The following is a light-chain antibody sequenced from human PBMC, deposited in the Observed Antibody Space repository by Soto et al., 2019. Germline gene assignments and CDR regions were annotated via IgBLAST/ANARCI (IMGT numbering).Light chain of an antibody. CDR1: RSDVGGYNY. V-gene: IGLV2-14*01. CDR2: DVS. J-gene: IGLJ3*02. CDR3: SSYTSQSTVV. Sequence: QSALTQPASVSGSPGQSIAISCTGTRSDVGGYNYVSWYQQPPGKAPKLIIYDVSDRPSGVSNRFSGSKSGNTASLTISGRQADDEADYYCSSYTSQSTVVFGGGTKLTVL.